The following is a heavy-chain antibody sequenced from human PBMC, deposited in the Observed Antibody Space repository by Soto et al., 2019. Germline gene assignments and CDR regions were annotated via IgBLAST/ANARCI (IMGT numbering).Heavy chain of an antibody. Sequence: ASVKVSCKTSGYIFTNYGITWVRQAPGQGLEWVGWISGHNDNTKYAQKVQGRVTLTTDTSTSTAYMELRNLISDDTAVYYCARCRGSSGYFWFDPWGQGTLVTVS. J-gene: IGHJ5*02. D-gene: IGHD5-12*01. V-gene: IGHV1-18*01. CDR2: ISGHNDNT. CDR3: ARCRGSSGYFWFDP. CDR1: GYIFTNYG.